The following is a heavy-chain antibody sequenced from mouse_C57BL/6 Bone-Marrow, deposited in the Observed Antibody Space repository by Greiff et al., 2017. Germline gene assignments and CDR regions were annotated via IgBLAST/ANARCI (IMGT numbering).Heavy chain of an antibody. J-gene: IGHJ3*01. D-gene: IGHD2-4*01. V-gene: IGHV1-72*01. CDR3: ARSHYYDYDVPLFAY. Sequence: QVHVKQPGAELVKPGASVKLSCKASGYTFTSYWMHWVKQRPGRGLEWIGRIDPNSGGTKYNEKFKSKATLTVDKPSSTAYMQLSSLTSEDSAVXYCARSHYYDYDVPLFAYWGQGTLVTVSA. CDR2: IDPNSGGT. CDR1: GYTFTSYW.